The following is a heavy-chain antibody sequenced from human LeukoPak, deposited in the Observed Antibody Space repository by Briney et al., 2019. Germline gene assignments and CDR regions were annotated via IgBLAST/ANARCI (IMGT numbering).Heavy chain of an antibody. J-gene: IGHJ3*02. V-gene: IGHV7-4-1*02. CDR1: GYTFTSYA. CDR2: INTNTGNP. Sequence: GASVEVSCKASGYTFTSYAMNWVRQAPGQGLEWMGWINTNTGNPMYAQGFTGRFVFSLDTSVSTAYLQISSLKAEDTAVYYCALPSARMLFDIWGQGTMVTVSS. CDR3: ALPSARMLFDI. D-gene: IGHD2-8*01.